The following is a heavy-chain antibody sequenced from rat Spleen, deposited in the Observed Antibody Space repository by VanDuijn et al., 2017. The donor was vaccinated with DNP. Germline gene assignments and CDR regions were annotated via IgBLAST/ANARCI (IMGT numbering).Heavy chain of an antibody. CDR3: TRDDSGPYY. J-gene: IGHJ2*01. V-gene: IGHV2S12*01. CDR1: GFSLTTYG. CDR2: ISGGGST. Sequence: QVQLKESGPGLVQPSQTLSLTCTVSGFSLTTYGVSWVRQPPGKGLEWIAAISGGGSTYYNSALKSRLSISRDTSKSQVFLKMNSLQTEEPAIYFCTRDDSGPYYWGQGVMVTVSS. D-gene: IGHD1-1*01.